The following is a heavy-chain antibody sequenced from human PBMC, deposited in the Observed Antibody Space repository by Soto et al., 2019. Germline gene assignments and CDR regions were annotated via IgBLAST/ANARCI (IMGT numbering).Heavy chain of an antibody. CDR2: VYYTGTT. Sequence: PSETLSLTCTVSGGSIGSYHWSWVRQPPGKGLEWIASVYYTGTTNYNPSLGSRVTISIDAPENQTSLKLTSVTAADTAFYYCARDTVLTGMFDLWGQGXLVTVYS. CDR3: ARDTVLTGMFDL. V-gene: IGHV4-59*01. D-gene: IGHD4-17*01. J-gene: IGHJ5*02. CDR1: GGSIGSYH.